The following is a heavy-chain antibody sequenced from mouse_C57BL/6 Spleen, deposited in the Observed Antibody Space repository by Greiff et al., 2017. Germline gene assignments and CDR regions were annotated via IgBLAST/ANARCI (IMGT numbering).Heavy chain of an antibody. D-gene: IGHD3-1*01. J-gene: IGHJ2*01. CDR3: TKSGYFDY. CDR1: GYTFTDYE. CDR2: IDPETGGT. V-gene: IGHV1-15*01. Sequence: VQLQESGAELVRPGASVTLSCKASGYTFTDYEMHWVKQTPVHGLEWIGAIDPETGGTAYNQKFKGKAILTADKSSSTAYMELRSLAPEDSAVYYCTKSGYFDYWGQGTTLTVSS.